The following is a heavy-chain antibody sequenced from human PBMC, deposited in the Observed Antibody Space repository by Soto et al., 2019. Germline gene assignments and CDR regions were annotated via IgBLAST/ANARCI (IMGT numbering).Heavy chain of an antibody. CDR1: GFTFSSYS. V-gene: IGHV3-21*01. D-gene: IGHD2-15*01. CDR2: ISSSSSYI. Sequence: EVQLVESGGGLVKPGGSLRLSCAASGFTFSSYSMNWVRQAPGKGLEWVSSISSSSSYIYYADSVKSRFTISRDNAKNSLYLQMNSLRAEDTAVYYCARDRLYCSGGSCYPDAFDIWGQGTMVTVSS. J-gene: IGHJ3*02. CDR3: ARDRLYCSGGSCYPDAFDI.